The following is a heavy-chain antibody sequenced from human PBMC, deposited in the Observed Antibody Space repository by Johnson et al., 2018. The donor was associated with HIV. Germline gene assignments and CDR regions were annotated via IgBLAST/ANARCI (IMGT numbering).Heavy chain of an antibody. D-gene: IGHD6-13*01. CDR1: GFTFSSYW. CDR2: INSDGSTT. V-gene: IGHV3-74*01. CDR3: TTDQLQQLVHDAFDI. Sequence: VQLVESGGGLVQPGGSLRLSCAASGFTFSSYWMHWVRQAPGKGLVWVSRINSDGSTTSYADSVKGRFTISRDNAKNTLYLQMNSLKTEDTAVYYCTTDQLQQLVHDAFDIWGQGTMVTVS. J-gene: IGHJ3*02.